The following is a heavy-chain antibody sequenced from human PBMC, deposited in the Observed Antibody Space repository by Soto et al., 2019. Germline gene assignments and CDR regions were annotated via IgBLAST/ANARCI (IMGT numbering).Heavy chain of an antibody. J-gene: IGHJ6*02. CDR2: IYPGDSYT. CDR3: ARVDGSIWRSYGMDV. Sequence: GESLKISCRGSGFTFTNYWIAWVRQMPGKGLEWMGIIYPGDSYTNYSPSFQGHVTISADKSISTAYLQWSSLKASDTAMYYCARVDGSIWRSYGMDVWGGGTTVTVS. CDR1: GFTFTNYW. D-gene: IGHD6-13*01. V-gene: IGHV5-51*01.